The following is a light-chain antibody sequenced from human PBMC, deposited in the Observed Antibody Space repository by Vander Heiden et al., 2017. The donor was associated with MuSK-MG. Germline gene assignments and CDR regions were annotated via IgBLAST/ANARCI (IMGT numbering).Light chain of an antibody. CDR3: LQYGSSPRT. V-gene: IGKV3-20*01. CDR1: QSVSRNY. Sequence: EIVLTQSPGTLSLSPGERATLSCRASQSVSRNYLAWYQQKPGQAPRLLIYGTSSRVTGIPDRFSGSGSGTDFTLTISRLEPEDSAVYYCLQYGSSPRTFGQGTKVEI. J-gene: IGKJ1*01. CDR2: GTS.